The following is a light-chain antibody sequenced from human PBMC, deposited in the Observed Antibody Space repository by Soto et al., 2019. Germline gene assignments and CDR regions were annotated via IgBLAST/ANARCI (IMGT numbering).Light chain of an antibody. J-gene: IGLJ1*01. Sequence: QAVVTQPPSASGSPGQSVTISCTGSSSDVGRYDYVSWYQHHPGKAPKVMMFDVNKRPSGVPDRFSGSRSGNTASLTVSGLQAEDEADYFCSSYAGNNIYVFGTGTKLTVL. CDR1: SSDVGRYDY. CDR3: SSYAGNNIYV. CDR2: DVN. V-gene: IGLV2-8*01.